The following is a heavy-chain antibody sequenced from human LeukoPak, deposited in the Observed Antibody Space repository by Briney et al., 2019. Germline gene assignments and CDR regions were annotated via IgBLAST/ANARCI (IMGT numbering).Heavy chain of an antibody. Sequence: SETLSLTCTVSGGSISSSSYYWSWIRQPAGKGLEWIGRIYTSGSSNYNPSLKSRVTISVDTSKNQFSLKLSSVAAADTAVYYWSRDLYGYYWFDPWGQGTLVTVSS. V-gene: IGHV4-61*02. D-gene: IGHD5-18*01. J-gene: IGHJ5*02. CDR3: SRDLYGYYWFDP. CDR2: IYTSGSS. CDR1: GGSISSSSYY.